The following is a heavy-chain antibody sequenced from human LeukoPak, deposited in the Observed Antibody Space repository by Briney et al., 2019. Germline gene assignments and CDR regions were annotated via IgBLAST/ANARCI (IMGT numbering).Heavy chain of an antibody. CDR2: IKSKTDGGTT. CDR3: TLVAAGTDAFDI. D-gene: IGHD6-13*01. Sequence: GGSLRLSCAASGFTFSNAGMSWVRQAPGKGLEWVGRIKSKTDGGTTDYAAPVKGRFTISRDDSKNTLYLQMNSLKTEDTAVYYCTLVAAGTDAFDIWGQGTMVTVSS. V-gene: IGHV3-15*01. J-gene: IGHJ3*02. CDR1: GFTFSNAG.